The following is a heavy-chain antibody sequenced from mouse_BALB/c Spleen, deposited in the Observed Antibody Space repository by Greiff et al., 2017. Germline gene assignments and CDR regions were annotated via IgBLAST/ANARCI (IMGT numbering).Heavy chain of an antibody. Sequence: EVQLVESGGGLVPPGGSRTLSCAASGFTFSSFGMHWVRQAPEKGLEWVAYISSGSSTIYYADTVKGRFTISRDNPKNTLFLQMTSLRSEDTAMYYCARGDAWFAYWGQGTLVTVSA. CDR3: ARGDAWFAY. J-gene: IGHJ3*01. CDR1: GFTFSSFG. CDR2: ISSGSSTI. D-gene: IGHD3-3*01. V-gene: IGHV5-17*02.